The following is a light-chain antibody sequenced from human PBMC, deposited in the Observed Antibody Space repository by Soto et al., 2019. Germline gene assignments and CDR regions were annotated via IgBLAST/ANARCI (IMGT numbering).Light chain of an antibody. CDR2: EVS. CDR3: SSYTSSSSLWV. Sequence: QSALTQPASVSGSPGQSITISCTGTSSDVGGYNYVSWYQQHPGKAPKLMIYEVSNRPSGVSNRFSGSKSGNTASLTMSGLEAEDEADYYCSSYTSSSSLWVFGTGTKVTVL. V-gene: IGLV2-14*01. CDR1: SSDVGGYNY. J-gene: IGLJ1*01.